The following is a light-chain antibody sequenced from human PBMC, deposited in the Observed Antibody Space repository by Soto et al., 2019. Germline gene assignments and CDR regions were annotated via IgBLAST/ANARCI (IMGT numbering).Light chain of an antibody. CDR3: SSYTTDNTHV. CDR2: EIF. V-gene: IGLV2-14*01. Sequence: QSALTQPASVSASPGQSISISCSGTSNDVGAFEYVSWYQQHPGKAPKLMIFEIFNRPSGISNRFSGSKSGNTASLTISGLQAEDEAYYYCSSYTTDNTHVFGGGTKQTVL. CDR1: SNDVGAFEY. J-gene: IGLJ2*01.